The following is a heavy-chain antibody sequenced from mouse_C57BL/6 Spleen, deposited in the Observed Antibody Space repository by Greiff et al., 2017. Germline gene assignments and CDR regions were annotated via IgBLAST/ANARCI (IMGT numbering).Heavy chain of an antibody. CDR2: IWSGGST. D-gene: IGHD2-1*01. J-gene: IGHJ4*01. V-gene: IGHV2-5*01. CDR1: GFSLTSYG. CDR3: AKNAPYGNYDAMDY. Sequence: QVQLQQSGPGLVQPSQCLSITCTVSGFSLTSYGVHWVRQSPGKGLEWLGVIWSGGSTDDNADFMYRLSITKDNSKSQVFFKMNSLQADDTAIYYCAKNAPYGNYDAMDYWGQGTSVTVSS.